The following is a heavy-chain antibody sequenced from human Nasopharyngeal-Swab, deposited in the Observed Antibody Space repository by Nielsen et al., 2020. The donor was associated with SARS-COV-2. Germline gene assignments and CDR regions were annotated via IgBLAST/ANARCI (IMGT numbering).Heavy chain of an antibody. J-gene: IGHJ5*02. CDR3: ARGGHGSSGWRNWFDP. D-gene: IGHD6-19*01. Sequence: GESLKISCAASGFTFSSYSMNWVRQAPGKGLEWVAVISYDGSNKYYADSVKGRFTISRDNSKNTLYLQMNSLRAEDTAVYYCARGGHGSSGWRNWFDPWGQGTLVTVSS. CDR1: GFTFSSYS. CDR2: ISYDGSNK. V-gene: IGHV3-30*03.